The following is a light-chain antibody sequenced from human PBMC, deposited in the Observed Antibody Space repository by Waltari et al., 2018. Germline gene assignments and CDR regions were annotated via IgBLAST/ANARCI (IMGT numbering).Light chain of an antibody. CDR3: QQAKSVPRT. Sequence: IQMTQFPSSVSASVRDRVTITCRESQGISSSLAWYQHQPGKVPNLLIYAACSLQSGVPSRFSGIGSGTDFTLTISSLQPEDSATYYCQQAKSVPRTFGSGTKVDIK. CDR1: QGISSS. J-gene: IGKJ3*01. V-gene: IGKV1-12*01. CDR2: AAC.